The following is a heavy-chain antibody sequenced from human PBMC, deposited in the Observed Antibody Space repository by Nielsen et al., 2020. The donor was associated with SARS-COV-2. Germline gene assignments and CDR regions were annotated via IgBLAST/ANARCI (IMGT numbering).Heavy chain of an antibody. Sequence: RQAPGKGLEWVANIKQDGSEKYYVDSVKGRFTISRDNAKNTLYLQMNSLTTEDTVVYYCAREGEGWELGKTGYYYYGMDVWGQGTTVTVSS. J-gene: IGHJ6*02. CDR3: AREGEGWELGKTGYYYYGMDV. CDR2: IKQDGSEK. D-gene: IGHD1-26*01. V-gene: IGHV3-7*01.